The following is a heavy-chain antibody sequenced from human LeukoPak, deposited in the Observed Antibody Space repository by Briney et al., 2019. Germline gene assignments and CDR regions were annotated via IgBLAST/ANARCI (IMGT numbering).Heavy chain of an antibody. CDR3: AKGKPLGSSWYYLDY. J-gene: IGHJ4*02. CDR2: ISGSSSYI. Sequence: PGGSLRLSCAASGFTFSSYSMNWIRQAPGKGLEWVSSISGSSSYIYYADSVKGRFTISRDNAKNSLYLQMNSLRAEDTAVYYCAKGKPLGSSWYYLDYWGQGTLVTVSS. CDR1: GFTFSSYS. V-gene: IGHV3-21*01. D-gene: IGHD6-13*01.